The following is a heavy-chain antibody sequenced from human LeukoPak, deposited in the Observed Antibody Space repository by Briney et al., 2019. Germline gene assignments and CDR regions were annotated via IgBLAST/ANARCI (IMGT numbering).Heavy chain of an antibody. CDR2: INPSGGST. CDR3: ARGQNPVTSQPYFDY. D-gene: IGHD2/OR15-2a*01. V-gene: IGHV1-46*01. J-gene: IGHJ4*02. CDR1: GYTFTNYY. Sequence: GASVKVSCKASGYTFTNYYMHWVRQAPGQGLEWMGIINPSGGSTNYAQKFQGRVTITADECTSTAYMELSSLRSEDTAVYYCARGQNPVTSQPYFDYWGQGTLVTVSS.